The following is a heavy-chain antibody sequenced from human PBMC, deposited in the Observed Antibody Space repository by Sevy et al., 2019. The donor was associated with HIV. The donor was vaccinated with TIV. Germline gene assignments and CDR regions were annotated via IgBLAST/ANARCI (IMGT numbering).Heavy chain of an antibody. CDR2: ISWNSGSI. D-gene: IGHD3-10*01. V-gene: IGHV3-9*01. Sequence: GGSLRLSCAASGFTFDDYAMHWVRQAPGKGLEWVSGISWNSGSIGYADSVKGRFTISRDNAKNSLYLQMNSLRAEDTALYYCAKDREATMVRGVNTLDAFDIRGQGTMVTVSS. CDR1: GFTFDDYA. CDR3: AKDREATMVRGVNTLDAFDI. J-gene: IGHJ3*02.